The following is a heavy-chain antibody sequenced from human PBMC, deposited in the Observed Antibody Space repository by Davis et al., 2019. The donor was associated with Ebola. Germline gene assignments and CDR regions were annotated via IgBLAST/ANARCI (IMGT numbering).Heavy chain of an antibody. V-gene: IGHV4-31*03. CDR2: IYYSGST. D-gene: IGHD6-13*01. J-gene: IGHJ5*02. Sequence: SETLSLTCTVSGGSISSGGYYWSWIRQHPGKGLEWIGYIYYSGSTNYNPSLKSRVTISVDTSKNQFSLKLSSVTAADTAVYYCARGVAAAGNWFDPWGQGTLVTVSS. CDR3: ARGVAAAGNWFDP. CDR1: GGSISSGGYY.